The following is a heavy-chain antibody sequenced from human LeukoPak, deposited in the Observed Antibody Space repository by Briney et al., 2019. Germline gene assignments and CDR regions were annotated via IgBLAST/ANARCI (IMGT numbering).Heavy chain of an antibody. CDR3: ARCDHGTAYFDS. CDR1: GDSVSSNSVA. J-gene: IGHJ4*02. Sequence: SQTLSRTCAISGDSVSSNSVAWNWIRQSPSRGLEWLGRTSYRSKWYNNYAVTVKSRITINTDTSSNQFYLQLKSVTPEDTAVYYCARCDHGTAYFDSWGQGTLVTVSS. CDR2: TSYRSKWYN. D-gene: IGHD2-21*02. V-gene: IGHV6-1*01.